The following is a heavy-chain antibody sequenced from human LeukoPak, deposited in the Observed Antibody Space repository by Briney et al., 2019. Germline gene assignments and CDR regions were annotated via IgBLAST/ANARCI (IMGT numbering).Heavy chain of an antibody. CDR3: AKAVGIAAAGDWFDP. V-gene: IGHV3-9*01. Sequence: GRSLRLSCAASGFTFDDYAMHWVRQAPGKGLEWVSGISWNSGSIGYADSVKGRFTISRDNAKNSLYLQMNSLRAEDTALYYCAKAVGIAAAGDWFDPWGQGTLVTVSS. D-gene: IGHD6-13*01. CDR1: GFTFDDYA. CDR2: ISWNSGSI. J-gene: IGHJ5*02.